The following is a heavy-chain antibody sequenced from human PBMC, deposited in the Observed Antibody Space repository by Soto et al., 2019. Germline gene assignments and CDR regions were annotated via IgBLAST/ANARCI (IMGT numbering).Heavy chain of an antibody. CDR2: IRSKAYGGTT. J-gene: IGHJ4*02. V-gene: IGHV3-49*04. D-gene: IGHD3-10*01. CDR1: GFTFGDYA. CDR3: TRDSPTAYGSGSYPDY. Sequence: GGSLRLSCTASGFTFGDYAMSWVRQAPGKGLEWVGFIRSKAYGGTTEYAASVKGRFTISRGDSKSIAYLQMNSLKTEDTAVYYCTRDSPTAYGSGSYPDYWGQGTLVTVSS.